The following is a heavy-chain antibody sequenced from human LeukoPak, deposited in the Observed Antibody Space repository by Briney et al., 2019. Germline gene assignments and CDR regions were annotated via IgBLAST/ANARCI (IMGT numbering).Heavy chain of an antibody. CDR1: GGSISSSSYY. V-gene: IGHV4-39*07. CDR3: ARTRLYYPGWFDP. Sequence: PSETLSLTCTVSGGSISSSSYYWGWIRQPPGKGLEWIGSIYYSGSTYYNPSLKSRVTISVDTSKNQFSLKLSSVTAADTAVYYCARTRLYYPGWFDPWGQGTLVTVSS. J-gene: IGHJ5*02. CDR2: IYYSGST. D-gene: IGHD3-16*01.